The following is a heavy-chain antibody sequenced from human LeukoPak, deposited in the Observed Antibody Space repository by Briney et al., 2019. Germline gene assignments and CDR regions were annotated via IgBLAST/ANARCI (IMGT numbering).Heavy chain of an antibody. Sequence: ASVKVSCKAFGYTFTNYAISWVRQAPGQGFEWLGWINTYNGDAKYPLNIQGRVSLTTDTFTSSAYMELWSLRPDDTAVYYCTRYPTISGHYYFDYWGQGTLVTVSS. D-gene: IGHD2/OR15-2a*01. V-gene: IGHV1-18*01. J-gene: IGHJ4*02. CDR1: GYTFTNYA. CDR3: TRYPTISGHYYFDY. CDR2: INTYNGDA.